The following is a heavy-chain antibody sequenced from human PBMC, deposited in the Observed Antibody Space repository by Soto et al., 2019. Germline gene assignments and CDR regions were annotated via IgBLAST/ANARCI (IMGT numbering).Heavy chain of an antibody. CDR3: ARGLRLGNSIAVAGYYFDY. J-gene: IGHJ4*02. CDR2: INHSGST. CDR1: GGTFSGYS. D-gene: IGHD6-19*01. Sequence: QVQLQQWGAGLLKPSETLSLTCAVYGGTFSGYSWSWIRQPPGKGLEWIGEINHSGSTNYNPSLKSRVTISVDTSKNQFSLKLSSVTAADTAVYYCARGLRLGNSIAVAGYYFDYWGQGTLVTVSS. V-gene: IGHV4-34*01.